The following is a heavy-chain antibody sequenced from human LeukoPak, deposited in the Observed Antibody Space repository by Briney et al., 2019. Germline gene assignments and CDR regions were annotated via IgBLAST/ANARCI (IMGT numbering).Heavy chain of an antibody. D-gene: IGHD3-16*01. CDR1: GFTFSNSA. V-gene: IGHV3-23*01. CDR3: AKVRQYDWDAFDI. Sequence: GGSLRLSCAASGFTFSNSAMSWVRQAPGKGLEWVSAISGSGGSTYYADSVKGRFTISRDNSKNTLYLQMNSLRAEDTAVYYCAKVRQYDWDAFDIWGQGTMVTVSS. CDR2: ISGSGGST. J-gene: IGHJ3*02.